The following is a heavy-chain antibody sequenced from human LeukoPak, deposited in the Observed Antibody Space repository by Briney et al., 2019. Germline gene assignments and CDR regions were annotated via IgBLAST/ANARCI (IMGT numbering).Heavy chain of an antibody. CDR2: INHSGST. D-gene: IGHD3-22*01. CDR3: ARGPYSYDSSGAFDI. Sequence: SETLSLTCAVYGGSFSGYYWSWIRQPPGKGLEWIGEINHSGSTNYNPSVKSRVTISVDTSKNQFSLKLSSVTAADTAVYFCARGPYSYDSSGAFDIWGQGTMVTVSS. CDR1: GGSFSGYY. V-gene: IGHV4-34*01. J-gene: IGHJ3*02.